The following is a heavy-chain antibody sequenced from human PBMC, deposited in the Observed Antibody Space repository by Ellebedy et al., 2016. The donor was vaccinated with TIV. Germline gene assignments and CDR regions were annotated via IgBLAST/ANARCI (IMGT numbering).Heavy chain of an antibody. J-gene: IGHJ6*02. CDR1: GFTFSQYW. D-gene: IGHD3-10*01. CDR2: ISSDECST. V-gene: IGHV3-74*01. CDR3: ARDKEVDYGPGGHDYYGVDV. Sequence: GESLKISCAASGFTFSQYWMHWVRQGPGKGLVWVARISSDECSTWYADFVKGRFTFSRDNGQNTLYLQMNSLRAEDTALYFCARDKEVDYGPGGHDYYGVDVWGQGTTVTVSS.